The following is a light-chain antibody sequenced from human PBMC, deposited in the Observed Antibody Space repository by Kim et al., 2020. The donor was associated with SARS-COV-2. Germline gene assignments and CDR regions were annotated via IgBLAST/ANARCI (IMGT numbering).Light chain of an antibody. V-gene: IGLV3-19*01. Sequence: ALGQTVSITCQGDSLRSYYASWYQQKPGQAPVLVIYGKNNRPSGIPDRFSGSSSGTTASLSITGAQAEDEADYYCKSRDSSGDLRVFGGGTKLTVL. J-gene: IGLJ3*02. CDR1: SLRSYY. CDR2: GKN. CDR3: KSRDSSGDLRV.